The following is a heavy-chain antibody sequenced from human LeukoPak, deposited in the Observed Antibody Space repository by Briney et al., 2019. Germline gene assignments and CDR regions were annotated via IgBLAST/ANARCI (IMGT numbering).Heavy chain of an antibody. CDR2: ISAHNGNT. D-gene: IGHD2-15*01. CDR3: ARYCSGGSCFVWSAFDI. Sequence: ASVKVSCKASGYTFTSYGISWVRQAPGQGLEWMGWISAHNGNTNYAQKLQGRVTMTTDTSTSTAYMELRSLRSDDTAVYYCARYCSGGSCFVWSAFDIWGQGTMVTVSS. J-gene: IGHJ3*02. V-gene: IGHV1-18*01. CDR1: GYTFTSYG.